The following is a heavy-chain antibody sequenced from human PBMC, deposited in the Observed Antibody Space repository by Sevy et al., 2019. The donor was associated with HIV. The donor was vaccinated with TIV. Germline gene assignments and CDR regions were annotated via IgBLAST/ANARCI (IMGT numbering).Heavy chain of an antibody. Sequence: ASVKVSCKVSGYTLSELSIHCVRQAPGKGLEWMGGFDEDGETLYAQKFQGRVTMTEDTSTDTAYMELSSLRSEDTAVYYCATDIVVGRDYWGQGTLVTVSS. J-gene: IGHJ4*02. CDR3: ATDIVVGRDY. CDR1: GYTLSELS. CDR2: FDEDGET. D-gene: IGHD2-2*01. V-gene: IGHV1-24*01.